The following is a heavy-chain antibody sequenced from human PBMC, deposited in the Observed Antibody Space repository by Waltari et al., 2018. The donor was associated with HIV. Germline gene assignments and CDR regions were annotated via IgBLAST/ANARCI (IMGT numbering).Heavy chain of an antibody. V-gene: IGHV3-30-3*01. Sequence: QVQLVDSGGGVGQPGRSLRLSCSASGIAFSSYSVHSVRQAPGKGLEWVAIISYDGSNIYYADSVKGRFTISRDNSKNTLYLQMNSLTADDTAVYYCARNYVPNQNYYYYGMDVWGQGSTVTVSS. CDR1: GIAFSSYS. D-gene: IGHD3-10*02. CDR3: ARNYVPNQNYYYYGMDV. J-gene: IGHJ6*02. CDR2: ISYDGSNI.